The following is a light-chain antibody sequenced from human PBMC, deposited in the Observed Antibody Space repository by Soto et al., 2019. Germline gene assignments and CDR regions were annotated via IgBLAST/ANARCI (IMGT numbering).Light chain of an antibody. CDR3: SSYTSISTLYV. CDR1: NSDVGGFNY. CDR2: EVS. Sequence: QSGLTQPASVSGSPGQSITISCTGSNSDVGGFNYVSWYQHHPGKAPKLIIFEVSDRPSGISNRFSGSKSGNTASLTISGLQAEDEANYYCSSYTSISTLYVFGTGTKVTVL. V-gene: IGLV2-14*01. J-gene: IGLJ1*01.